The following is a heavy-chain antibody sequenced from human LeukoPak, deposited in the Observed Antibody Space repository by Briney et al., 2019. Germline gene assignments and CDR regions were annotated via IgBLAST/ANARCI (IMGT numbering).Heavy chain of an antibody. CDR1: GFTFSSHW. CDR2: IKQDGSEK. CDR3: ARGLRWNDY. D-gene: IGHD4-23*01. V-gene: IGHV3-7*01. J-gene: IGHJ4*02. Sequence: GGSLRLSCAASGFTFSSHWMSWVRQAPGKGLEWVANIKQDGSEKYYVDSVKGRFTISRDNAKNSLYLQMNSLRAEDTAVYYCARGLRWNDYWGQGTLVTVSS.